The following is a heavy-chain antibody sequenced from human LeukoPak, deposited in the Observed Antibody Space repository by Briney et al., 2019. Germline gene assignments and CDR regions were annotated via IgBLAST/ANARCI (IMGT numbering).Heavy chain of an antibody. CDR2: IRYDENTK. D-gene: IGHD5-24*01. Sequence: GGSLRLFCTACGFPLSSYGMQWVRQATGKGLEWVACIRYDENTKYYSASVKGRFTVSRDNSENTLFLQMNSLRAEDTAVYYCAKENTRDGYRHFHYWGQGTLVTVSS. J-gene: IGHJ4*02. CDR1: GFPLSSYG. CDR3: AKENTRDGYRHFHY. V-gene: IGHV3-30*02.